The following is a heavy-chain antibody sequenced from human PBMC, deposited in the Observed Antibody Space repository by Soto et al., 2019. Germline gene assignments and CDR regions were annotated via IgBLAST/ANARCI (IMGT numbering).Heavy chain of an antibody. J-gene: IGHJ4*02. V-gene: IGHV3-48*01. Sequence: GGSLRLSCAASGFTLSSYWMNWVRQAPGKGLEWVANINSNSSNIYYADSVKGRFTISRDNAKNSLYLQMNSLRAEDTAVYYCARGESLLWFGELYYFDYWGQGTLVTVS. D-gene: IGHD3-10*01. CDR2: INSNSSNI. CDR1: GFTLSSYW. CDR3: ARGESLLWFGELYYFDY.